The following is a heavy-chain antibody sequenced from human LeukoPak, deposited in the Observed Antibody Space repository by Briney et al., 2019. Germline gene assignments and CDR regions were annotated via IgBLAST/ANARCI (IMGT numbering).Heavy chain of an antibody. Sequence: SETLSLTCTVSGGSLSSGGYYWSWIRQHPGKGLEWIGYIYYSGSTYYNPSLKSRVTISVDTSKNQFSLKLSSVTAADTAVYYCARAKPITMIVGEFDPWGQGTLVTVSS. CDR3: ARAKPITMIVGEFDP. CDR2: IYYSGST. J-gene: IGHJ5*02. CDR1: GGSLSSGGYY. V-gene: IGHV4-31*03. D-gene: IGHD3-22*01.